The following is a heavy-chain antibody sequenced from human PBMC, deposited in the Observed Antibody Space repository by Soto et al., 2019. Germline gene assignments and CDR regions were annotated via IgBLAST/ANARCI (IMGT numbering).Heavy chain of an antibody. D-gene: IGHD1-1*01. CDR2: IWYDGSKE. CDR3: ARDRSAGNYFYYGMDV. J-gene: IGHJ6*02. V-gene: IGHV3-33*01. Sequence: GGSLRLSCAASGLPFNRNGMHWVRQAPGKGLEWVAVIWYDGSKEYYSDSVKGRFTISRDNSKNMLYLQMNRVRVEDTAVYFCARDRSAGNYFYYGMDVWGQGTTVTVSS. CDR1: GLPFNRNG.